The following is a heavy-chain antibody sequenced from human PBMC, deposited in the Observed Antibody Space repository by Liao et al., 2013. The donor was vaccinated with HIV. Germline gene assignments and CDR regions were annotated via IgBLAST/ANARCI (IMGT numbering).Heavy chain of an antibody. CDR1: GGSISSGSYY. D-gene: IGHD3-3*01. J-gene: IGHJ6*03. Sequence: QVRLQESGPGLVKPSQTLSLTCTVSGGSISSGSYYWGWIRQPPGKGLEWIGSIYYSGSTYYNPSLKSRVTISVDTSKNQFSLKLSSVTAADTAVYYCARDQAGYDFWSGYSYYYYYTDAWGKGTTVTVSS. CDR3: ARDQAGYDFWSGYSYYYYYTDA. CDR2: IYYSGST. V-gene: IGHV4-39*07.